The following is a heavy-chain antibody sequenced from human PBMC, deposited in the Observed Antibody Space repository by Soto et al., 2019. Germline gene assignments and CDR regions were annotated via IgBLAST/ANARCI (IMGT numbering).Heavy chain of an antibody. CDR3: ARDQGRLDYYGMDV. CDR2: ISAYNGNT. D-gene: IGHD2-21*01. CDR1: GYTFTSYG. J-gene: IGHJ6*02. V-gene: IGHV1-18*01. Sequence: QVQLVQSGAEVKKPGASVKVSCKASGYTFTSYGISWVRQAPGQGLEWMGWISAYNGNTNYAQKLQGRVTMTTDTXMSTAYVELRSLRSDDTAVYYCARDQGRLDYYGMDVWGQGTTVTVSS.